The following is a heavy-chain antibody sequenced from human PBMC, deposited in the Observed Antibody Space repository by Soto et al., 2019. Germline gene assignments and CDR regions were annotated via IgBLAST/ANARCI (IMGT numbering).Heavy chain of an antibody. CDR3: AKTTGRTGWDHFDS. Sequence: DVQLVESGGGLIQPGGSLRLSCAASGFTFDDYAMHWVRQAPGKGLEWVSGIHWNSGITGYADSVRGRFTISRDNAKNSLYLQMSSLRAEDTALYHCAKTTGRTGWDHFDSWGQGTLVTVSS. V-gene: IGHV3-9*01. CDR1: GFTFDDYA. J-gene: IGHJ4*02. CDR2: IHWNSGIT. D-gene: IGHD3-10*01.